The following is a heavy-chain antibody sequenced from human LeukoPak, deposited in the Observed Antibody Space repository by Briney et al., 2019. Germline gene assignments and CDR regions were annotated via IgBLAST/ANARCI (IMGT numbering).Heavy chain of an antibody. J-gene: IGHJ4*02. CDR3: ARHRSYGGNSGSPSYYFDY. CDR1: GGSISSYY. Sequence: SETLSLTCTVSGGSISSYYWSWIRQPPGKGLEWIGFIYTSGSTNYNPSLKSRVTISVDTSKNQFSLKLSSVTAADTAVYYCARHRSYGGNSGSPSYYFDYWGQGTLVTVSS. D-gene: IGHD4-23*01. CDR2: IYTSGST. V-gene: IGHV4-4*09.